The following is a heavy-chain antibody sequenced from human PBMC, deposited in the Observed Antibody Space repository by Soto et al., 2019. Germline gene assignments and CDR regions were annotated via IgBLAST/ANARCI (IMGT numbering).Heavy chain of an antibody. Sequence: QVQLVQSGAEVKKPGSSVKVSCKTSGGTFRTSAISWVRQAPGQGLAWMGGIMPVFPTPDYAQKFQGRVTITADEYTSTAYMELSSLRSEDTAVYYCARDKDRQQLGGNYYYIMDVWGQGTTVTVSS. J-gene: IGHJ6*01. V-gene: IGHV1-69*12. D-gene: IGHD3-3*02. CDR3: ARDKDRQQLGGNYYYIMDV. CDR1: GGTFRTSA. CDR2: IMPVFPTP.